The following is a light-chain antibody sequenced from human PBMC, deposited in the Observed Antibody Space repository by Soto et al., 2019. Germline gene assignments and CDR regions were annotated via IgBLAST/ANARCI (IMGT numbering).Light chain of an antibody. CDR2: GAS. Sequence: EIVLTQSPGTLSLSPLEIATLSFSSSQSVSSSYLAWYQQKPGQAPRLLIYGASSRATGIPDRFSGSGSGTEFTLTISRLEPEDFAVYYCQQYGSSPWKFGQGTKVDIK. V-gene: IGKV3-20*01. J-gene: IGKJ1*01. CDR3: QQYGSSPWK. CDR1: QSVSSSY.